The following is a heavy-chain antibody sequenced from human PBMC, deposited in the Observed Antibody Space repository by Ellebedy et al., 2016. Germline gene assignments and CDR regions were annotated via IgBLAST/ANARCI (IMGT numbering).Heavy chain of an antibody. CDR3: ASPSIAAAGRGHYYYYGMDV. CDR2: IDPSDSYT. CDR1: GYSFIHYW. Sequence: GESLKISCQTSGYSFIHYWISWVRQVPGKGLEWMGRIDPSDSYTNYSPSFQGHVTISADKSISTAYLQWSSLKASDTAMYYCASPSIAAAGRGHYYYYGMDVWGQGTTVTVSS. V-gene: IGHV5-10-1*01. J-gene: IGHJ6*02. D-gene: IGHD6-13*01.